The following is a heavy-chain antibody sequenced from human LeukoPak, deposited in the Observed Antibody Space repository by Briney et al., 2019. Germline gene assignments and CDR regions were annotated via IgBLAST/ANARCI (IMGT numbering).Heavy chain of an antibody. V-gene: IGHV3-23*01. CDR3: AKGPTTVTRDY. J-gene: IGHJ4*02. Sequence: GGSLRLSCAASGFIFSSYAMTWAREAPGKGLEWVSTVGSSGTSTYYADSVKGRFTISRDNSNNTLYLQMNSLRAEDTAVYYCAKGPTTVTRDYWGQGTLVTVSS. CDR1: GFIFSSYA. D-gene: IGHD4-17*01. CDR2: VGSSGTST.